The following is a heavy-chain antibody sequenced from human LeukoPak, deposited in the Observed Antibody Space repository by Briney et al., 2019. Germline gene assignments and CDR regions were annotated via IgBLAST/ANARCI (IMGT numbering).Heavy chain of an antibody. D-gene: IGHD2-21*01. V-gene: IGHV4-30-4*01. CDR1: GGSISSGDYY. CDR3: ARVPHSLMEGSFDY. Sequence: SQTLSLTCTVSGGSISSGDYYWSWIRQPPGKGLEWIGYIYYSGSTYYNPSLKSRVTISVDTSKNQFSLKLSSVTAVDTAVYYCARVPHSLMEGSFDYWGQGTLVTVSS. J-gene: IGHJ4*02. CDR2: IYYSGST.